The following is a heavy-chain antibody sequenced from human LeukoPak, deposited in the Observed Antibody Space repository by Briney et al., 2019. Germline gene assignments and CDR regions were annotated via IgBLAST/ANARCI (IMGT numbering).Heavy chain of an antibody. CDR3: ARPAVRLGYSSGFDY. CDR2: IYPGDSDT. J-gene: IGHJ4*02. Sequence: GESLKISCKGSGYSFTSYWIGWVRQMPGKGLEWMGIIYPGDSDTRYSPSFQGQVTISADKSISTAYLQWSSLKASDTAMYYCARPAVRLGYSSGFDYWGQGTLVTVSS. V-gene: IGHV5-51*01. CDR1: GYSFTSYW. D-gene: IGHD6-19*01.